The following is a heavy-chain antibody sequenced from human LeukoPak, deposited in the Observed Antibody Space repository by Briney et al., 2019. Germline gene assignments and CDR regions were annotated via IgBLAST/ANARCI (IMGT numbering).Heavy chain of an antibody. D-gene: IGHD3-16*01. CDR2: FYNSGST. V-gene: IGHV4-4*07. Sequence: SETLSLTCSVSGASISNYYWTWIRQPAGKGLEFIGLFYNSGSTNCNPSLKSRVTMPVDTSKNQFSLKLSSVTAADTAVYYCARVGDYALKDWGQGTLVTVSS. J-gene: IGHJ4*02. CDR1: GASISNYY. CDR3: ARVGDYALKD.